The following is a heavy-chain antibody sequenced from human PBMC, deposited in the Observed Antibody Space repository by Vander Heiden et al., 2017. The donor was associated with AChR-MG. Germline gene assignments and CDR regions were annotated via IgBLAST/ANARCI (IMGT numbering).Heavy chain of an antibody. Sequence: EVQLVESGGGLVKPGGSLRLSCAASGFTFSSHGMNWVRQARGKGLEWVSSISSSSSYIYYADSVKDRFTISRDNAKNSLYLQMNSLRAEDTAVYYCARASPFGSSGGYEGDDYWGQGTLVTVSS. CDR3: ARASPFGSSGGYEGDDY. V-gene: IGHV3-21*01. D-gene: IGHD6-19*01. J-gene: IGHJ4*02. CDR2: ISSSSSYI. CDR1: GFTFSSHG.